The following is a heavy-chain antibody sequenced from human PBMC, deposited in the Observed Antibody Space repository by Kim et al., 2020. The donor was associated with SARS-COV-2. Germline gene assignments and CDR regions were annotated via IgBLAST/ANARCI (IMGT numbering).Heavy chain of an antibody. J-gene: IGHJ4*02. CDR3: AFSVPDSSGSGFDY. CDR1: GFTFSSYS. Sequence: GGSLRLSCAASGFTFSSYSMNWVRQAPGKGLEWVSSISSSSSYIYYADSVKGRFTISRDNAKNSLYLQMNSLRAEDTAVYYCAFSVPDSSGSGFDYWGQGTLVTVSS. V-gene: IGHV3-21*01. CDR2: ISSSSSYI. D-gene: IGHD3-22*01.